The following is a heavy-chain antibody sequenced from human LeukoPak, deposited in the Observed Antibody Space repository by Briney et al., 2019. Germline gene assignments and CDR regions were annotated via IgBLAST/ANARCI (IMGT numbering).Heavy chain of an antibody. J-gene: IGHJ4*02. CDR1: GGSISSYY. CDR3: ASHPSYCGGDCYIDY. CDR2: IDNSGST. Sequence: SETLSLTCTVSGGSISSYYWSWIRQPPGKGLEWIGYIDNSGSTKYNPSLKSRVTISLDTSMNQFSLKLSSVTAADTAVYYCASHPSYCGGDCYIDYWGQGTLVIVSS. V-gene: IGHV4-59*01. D-gene: IGHD2-21*02.